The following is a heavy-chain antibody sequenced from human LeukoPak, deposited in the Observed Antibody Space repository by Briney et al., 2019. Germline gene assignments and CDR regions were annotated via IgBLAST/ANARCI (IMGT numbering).Heavy chain of an antibody. CDR2: INHSGST. CDR3: ARALSWFDP. CDR1: GFTFSSYW. J-gene: IGHJ5*02. Sequence: PGGSLRLSCAASGFTFSSYWMSWIRQPPGKGLEWIGEINHSGSTNYNPSLKGRVTISVDTSKNQFSLKLSSVTAADTAVYYCARALSWFDPWGQGTLVTVSS. V-gene: IGHV4-34*01.